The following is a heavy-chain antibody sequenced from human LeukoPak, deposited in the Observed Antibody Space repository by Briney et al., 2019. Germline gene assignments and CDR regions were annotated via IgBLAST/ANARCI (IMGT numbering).Heavy chain of an antibody. CDR2: MNPNTGST. CDR3: VRDGEGVAISVNYWFDP. J-gene: IGHJ5*02. Sequence: ASVKVSCKASGFSFTHYDINWVRQATGQGLEWMGRMNPNTGSTGYAQKFQGRVTMTRDTSISTAYMELRSLRSEDTAVYYCVRDGEGVAISVNYWFDPWGQGTLVTVSS. V-gene: IGHV1-8*01. D-gene: IGHD3-10*01. CDR1: GFSFTHYD.